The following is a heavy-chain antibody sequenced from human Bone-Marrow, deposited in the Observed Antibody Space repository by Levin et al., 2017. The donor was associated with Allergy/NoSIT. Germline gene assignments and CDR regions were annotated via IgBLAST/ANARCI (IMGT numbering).Heavy chain of an antibody. J-gene: IGHJ4*02. CDR2: ISSSGSTI. Sequence: GESLKISCAASGFTFSDYYMSWIRQAPGKGLEWVSYISSSGSTIYYADSVKGRFTISRDNAKNSLYLQMNSLRAEDTAVYYCARDSRSTRNYLYYFDYWGQGTLVTVSS. V-gene: IGHV3-11*01. CDR1: GFTFSDYY. D-gene: IGHD2-2*01. CDR3: ARDSRSTRNYLYYFDY.